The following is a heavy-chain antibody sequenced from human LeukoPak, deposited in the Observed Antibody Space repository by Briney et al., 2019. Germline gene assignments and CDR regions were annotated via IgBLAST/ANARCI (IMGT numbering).Heavy chain of an antibody. CDR2: ISGSGANT. V-gene: IGHV3-23*01. D-gene: IGHD1-26*01. J-gene: IGHJ6*02. CDR1: GFTFSSYG. Sequence: PGASPRLSCAASGFTFSSYGMTWVRQATGKGLEWVSSISGSGANTYYVGSVKGRFTISRDNSKNTVHLQMSSLRAEDTAVYHCARVLKGESGALGVDVWGQGTTVTVSS. CDR3: ARVLKGESGALGVDV.